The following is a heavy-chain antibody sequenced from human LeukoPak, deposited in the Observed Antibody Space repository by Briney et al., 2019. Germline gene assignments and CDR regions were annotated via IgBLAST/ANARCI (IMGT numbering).Heavy chain of an antibody. CDR2: MNPNSGNT. J-gene: IGHJ3*02. D-gene: IGHD3-10*01. V-gene: IGHV1-8*01. CDR1: GYTFTSYD. Sequence: ASVKVSCKASGYTFTSYDINWVRQATGQGLEWMGWMNPNSGNTGYAQKFQGRVTMTRNNSISTAYMELSSLRSEDTAVYYCARGYPPVLLWFGELSGTDAFDIWGQGTMVTVSS. CDR3: ARGYPPVLLWFGELSGTDAFDI.